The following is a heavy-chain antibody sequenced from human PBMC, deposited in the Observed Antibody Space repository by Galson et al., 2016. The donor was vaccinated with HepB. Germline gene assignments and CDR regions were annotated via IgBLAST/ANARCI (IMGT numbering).Heavy chain of an antibody. CDR3: ARDGQYAFDL. J-gene: IGHJ3*01. V-gene: IGHV1-18*04. CDR2: ISSFNGNT. Sequence: SVKVSCKASGYTFTKYGISWVRQAPGQGLEWLGWISSFNGNTNYAHNFRGRVTMTSDASTNTAYMELRSLRHDDTAVYYCARDGQYAFDLGGQGTVVSVSS. CDR1: GYTFTKYG.